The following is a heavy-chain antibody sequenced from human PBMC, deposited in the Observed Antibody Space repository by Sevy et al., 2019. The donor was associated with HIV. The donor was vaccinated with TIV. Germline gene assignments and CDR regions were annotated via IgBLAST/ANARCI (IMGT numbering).Heavy chain of an antibody. CDR1: GFIFRKYW. Sequence: GGSLRLSCAASGFIFRKYWMTWVRQAPGKGLEWVANIKEDGSGKNYVDSVKGRFTVARDNAKNSMYLQMNSLRAEDTAIYYCARDSDWKPVDYWGQGTLVTVSS. J-gene: IGHJ4*02. CDR3: ARDSDWKPVDY. D-gene: IGHD6-19*01. V-gene: IGHV3-7*03. CDR2: IKEDGSGK.